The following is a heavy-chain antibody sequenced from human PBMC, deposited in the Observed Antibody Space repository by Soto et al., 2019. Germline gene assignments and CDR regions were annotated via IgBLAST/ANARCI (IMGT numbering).Heavy chain of an antibody. Sequence: EASVKVSCKASGGTFSSYAISWVRQAPGQGLEWMGGIIPIFGTANYAQKFQGRVTITADESTSTAYMELSSLRSEDTAVYYCARQSPHEAPANIAVAGIGYWGQGTLVTVSS. V-gene: IGHV1-69*13. J-gene: IGHJ4*02. D-gene: IGHD6-19*01. CDR1: GGTFSSYA. CDR3: ARQSPHEAPANIAVAGIGY. CDR2: IIPIFGTA.